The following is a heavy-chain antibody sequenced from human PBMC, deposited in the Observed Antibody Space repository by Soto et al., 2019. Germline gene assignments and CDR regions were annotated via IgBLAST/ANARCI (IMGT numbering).Heavy chain of an antibody. CDR1: GFTFSDYY. J-gene: IGHJ2*01. CDR3: ARGGLALSWYFDL. Sequence: QVHLVESGGGLVKPGGSLRLSCAASGFTFSDYYMSWIRQAPGKGLEWVSYISSSATTIYYADSVKGRFTISRDNVKNSLYLQMNTLRAEDTAVYYCARGGLALSWYFDLWGRGTLVTASS. V-gene: IGHV3-11*01. CDR2: ISSSATTI. D-gene: IGHD5-12*01.